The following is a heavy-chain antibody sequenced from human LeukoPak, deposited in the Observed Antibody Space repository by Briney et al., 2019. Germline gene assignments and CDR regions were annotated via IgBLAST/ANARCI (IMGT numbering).Heavy chain of an antibody. J-gene: IGHJ4*02. D-gene: IGHD4-11*01. V-gene: IGHV4-59*11. Sequence: PSETLSLTCNLAAGSMTSHYWAWIRQPPGKGLEWIGDIYYSGRTDYNPSLTGRVSISVDTFKTHFSLKVSSVTTADTAVYYYARFHSNYAGLFDNWGPGTLVTVSP. CDR2: IYYSGRT. CDR1: AGSMTSHY. CDR3: ARFHSNYAGLFDN.